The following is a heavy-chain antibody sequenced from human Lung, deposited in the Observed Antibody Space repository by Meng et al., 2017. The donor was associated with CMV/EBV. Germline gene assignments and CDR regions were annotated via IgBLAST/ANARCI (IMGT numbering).Heavy chain of an antibody. D-gene: IGHD2-21*01. Sequence: GESLKISCAASGFTFSDYYMSWIRQAPGKGLEWVSYISSSGSTIYYADSVKGRFTISSDNAKNSLYLQMNSLRAEDTAVFYCARDRCGGDCYLHDYLGQRXLVTVSS. CDR2: ISSSGSTI. CDR1: GFTFSDYY. V-gene: IGHV3-11*01. CDR3: ARDRCGGDCYLHDY. J-gene: IGHJ4*02.